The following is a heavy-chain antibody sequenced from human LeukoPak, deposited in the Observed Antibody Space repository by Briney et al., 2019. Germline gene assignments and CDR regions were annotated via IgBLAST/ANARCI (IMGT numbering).Heavy chain of an antibody. V-gene: IGHV4-39*01. D-gene: IGHD3-3*01. Sequence: SETLSLTCTVSDGSISSSSYYWGWIPQPPGKGLEWIGTIYFDGNTFYNPSLKSRVTISVDMSKNQFSLNLRSVTAADTAIYYCAAENGNFWIGYHYFEDWGQGTLVSVSS. CDR1: DGSISSSSYY. J-gene: IGHJ4*02. CDR3: AAENGNFWIGYHYFED. CDR2: IYFDGNT.